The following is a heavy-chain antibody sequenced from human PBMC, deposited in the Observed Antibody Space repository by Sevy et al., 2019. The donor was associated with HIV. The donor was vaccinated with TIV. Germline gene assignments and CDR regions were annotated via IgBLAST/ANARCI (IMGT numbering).Heavy chain of an antibody. CDR2: VNSDGSST. CDR3: VAANTWQDY. J-gene: IGHJ4*02. V-gene: IGHV3-74*01. Sequence: GGSLRLSCAASGFTFSSYWMHLVRQAPGKGRVWVSGVNSDGSSTNYADSVKGRFTMSRDSAKNTLYLQMNSLRAEDTAVYFCVAANTWQDYWGQGTLVTVSS. CDR1: GFTFSSYW. D-gene: IGHD2-15*01.